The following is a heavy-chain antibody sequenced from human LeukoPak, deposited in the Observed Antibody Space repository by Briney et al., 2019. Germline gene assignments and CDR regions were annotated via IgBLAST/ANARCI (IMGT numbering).Heavy chain of an antibody. D-gene: IGHD2-21*02. CDR2: ISGSGDNT. J-gene: IGHJ4*02. CDR3: AKGCGGDCYSFDY. V-gene: IGHV3-23*01. CDR1: GFTFSTYA. Sequence: GGSLRLSCAASGFTFSTYAMSWVRRAPGKGLEWVAAISGSGDNTYYADSVKGRFTISRDNSKNTLYLQMNSLRAEDTAVYYCAKGCGGDCYSFDYWGQGTLVTVSS.